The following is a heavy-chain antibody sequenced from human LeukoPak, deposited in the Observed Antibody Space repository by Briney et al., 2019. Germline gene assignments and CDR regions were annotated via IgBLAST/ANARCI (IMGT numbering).Heavy chain of an antibody. J-gene: IGHJ5*02. CDR2: ISGSGGST. D-gene: IGHD6-13*01. CDR3: AKDSSSWTSYNWFDP. CDR1: GFTFSSYA. V-gene: IGHV3-23*01. Sequence: GGSLRLSCAASGFTFSSYAMSWVRQAPGKGLEWVSAISGSGGSTYYADSVKGRFTISRDNSKNTPYLQMNSLRAEDTAVYYCAKDSSSWTSYNWFDPWGQGTLVTVSS.